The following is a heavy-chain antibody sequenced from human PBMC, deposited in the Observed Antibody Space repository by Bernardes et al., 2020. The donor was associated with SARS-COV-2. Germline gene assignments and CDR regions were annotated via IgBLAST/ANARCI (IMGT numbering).Heavy chain of an antibody. J-gene: IGHJ6*03. CDR1: GGSISSYY. V-gene: IGHV4-59*01. D-gene: IGHD6-6*01. CDR3: ARVPFIVSSSGFMHDYYYMDV. Sequence: SETLSLTCTVSGGSISSYYWSWIRQPPGKGLEWIGYIYYSGSTNYNPSLKSRVTISVDTSKNQFSLKLSSVTAADTAVYYCARVPFIVSSSGFMHDYYYMDVWGKGTTVTVSS. CDR2: IYYSGST.